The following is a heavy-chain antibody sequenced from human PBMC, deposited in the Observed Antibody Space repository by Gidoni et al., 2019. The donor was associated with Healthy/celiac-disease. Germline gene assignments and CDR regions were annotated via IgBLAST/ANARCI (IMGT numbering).Heavy chain of an antibody. V-gene: IGHV2-26*01. J-gene: IGHJ5*02. Sequence: QVTLKESGPVLATPTETLTLTCTVSGFSPSNARMGVSWIRQPPWKALEWLAHIFSNDEKSYSTSRKSRLNISKDTSKSQVVLTMTNMDPVDTATYYWARIPPLDVVSEGWFDPWGQGTLVTVSS. D-gene: IGHD5-12*01. CDR3: ARIPPLDVVSEGWFDP. CDR1: GFSPSNARMG. CDR2: IFSNDEK.